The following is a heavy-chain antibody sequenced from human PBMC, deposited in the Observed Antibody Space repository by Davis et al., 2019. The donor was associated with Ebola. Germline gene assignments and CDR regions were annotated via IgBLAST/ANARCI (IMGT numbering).Heavy chain of an antibody. CDR1: GGSVSSGSYY. CDR3: ARGFEDCSSTSCYGAFDY. CDR2: IYYSGST. J-gene: IGHJ4*02. Sequence: PSETLSLTCTVSGGSVSSGSYYWSWIRQPPGKGLEWIGYIYYSGSTNYNPSLKSRVTISVDTSKNQFSLKLSSVTAADTAVYYCARGFEDCSSTSCYGAFDYWGQGTLVTVSS. D-gene: IGHD2-2*01. V-gene: IGHV4-61*01.